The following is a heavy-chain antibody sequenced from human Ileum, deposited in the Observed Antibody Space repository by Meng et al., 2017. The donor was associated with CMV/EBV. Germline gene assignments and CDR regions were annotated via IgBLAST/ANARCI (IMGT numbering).Heavy chain of an antibody. CDR1: GNIFTGYY. V-gene: IGHV1-2*02. CDR3: ARENWVYDY. J-gene: IGHJ4*02. CDR2: INLNSGVI. D-gene: IGHD7-27*01. Sequence: QVRLVQSGTELKKPGASVKVSCKASGNIFTGYYMHWVRQAPGQGLEWVGCINLNSGVIDFAQKFQGRITLTRDTSITTAYMELTRLIYDDTAVYYCARENWVYDYWGQGTLVTVSS.